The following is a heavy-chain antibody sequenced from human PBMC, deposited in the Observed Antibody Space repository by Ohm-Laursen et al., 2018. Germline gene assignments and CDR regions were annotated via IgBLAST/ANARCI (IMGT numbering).Heavy chain of an antibody. CDR2: VYYSGST. CDR3: ATSNNWYYFDY. J-gene: IGHJ4*02. V-gene: IGHV4-59*08. D-gene: IGHD6-13*01. CDR1: GGSISSYY. Sequence: GTLSLTCIVSGGSISSYYWSWIRQPPGKGLEWIGYVYYSGSTDYNPSLKSRVTIAVDTSKNHFSLKLSSVTAADTSVYYCATSNNWYYFDYWGQGTLVTVSS.